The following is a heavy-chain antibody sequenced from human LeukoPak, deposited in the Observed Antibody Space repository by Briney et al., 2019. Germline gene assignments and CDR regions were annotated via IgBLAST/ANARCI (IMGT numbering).Heavy chain of an antibody. Sequence: GASVKVSCKASGYTFTSYDINWLRQATGQGLEWMGWMNPNSGNTGYAQKFQGRVTMTRNTSISTAYMELSSLRSEDTAVYYCARGEPYDFWSGYYSWFDPWGQGTLVTVSS. CDR1: GYTFTSYD. V-gene: IGHV1-8*01. CDR2: MNPNSGNT. CDR3: ARGEPYDFWSGYYSWFDP. D-gene: IGHD3-3*01. J-gene: IGHJ5*02.